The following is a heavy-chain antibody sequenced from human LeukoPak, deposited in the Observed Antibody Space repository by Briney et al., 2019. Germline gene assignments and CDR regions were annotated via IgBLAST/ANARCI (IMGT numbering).Heavy chain of an antibody. V-gene: IGHV4-34*01. CDR2: INHSGGT. CDR3: VSAMIGVPDDAFDI. D-gene: IGHD3-22*01. CDR1: GGSFSGYY. J-gene: IGHJ3*02. Sequence: KPSETLSLTCAVYGGSFSGYYWSWIRQPPGKGLEWTGEINHSGGTNYNPSLKSRVTISVDTSKNQFSLKLSSVTAADTAVYYCVSAMIGVPDDAFDIWGQGTMVTVSS.